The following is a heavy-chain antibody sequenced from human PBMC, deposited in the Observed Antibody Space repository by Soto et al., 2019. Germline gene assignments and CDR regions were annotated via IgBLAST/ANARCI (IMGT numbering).Heavy chain of an antibody. D-gene: IGHD6-6*01. V-gene: IGHV4-31*03. CDR3: ARASSSSSAADY. Sequence: QVQLQESGPGLVKASQTLSLICSVSGESISSGGYYWSWIRHHPGKGLEWIGYIYDSESAYYNPSIKSRVTTSMEPSKNHFAMKLSSVTAADTAVYYCARASSSSSAADYWGQGTLITVSS. CDR1: GESISSGGYY. CDR2: IYDSESA. J-gene: IGHJ4*02.